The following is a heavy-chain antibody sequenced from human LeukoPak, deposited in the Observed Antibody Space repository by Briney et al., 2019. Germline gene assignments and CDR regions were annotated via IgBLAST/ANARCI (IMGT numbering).Heavy chain of an antibody. CDR2: ISYDGSNK. D-gene: IGHD3-10*01. CDR1: GFTFSSYG. J-gene: IGHJ4*02. Sequence: PGGSLRLSCAASGFTFSSYGMHWVRQAPGRGLEWVAVISYDGSNKYYADSVKGRFTISRDNSKNTLYLQMNSLRAEDTAVYYCVKSSWFGEFFDYWGQGTLVTVSS. V-gene: IGHV3-30*18. CDR3: VKSSWFGEFFDY.